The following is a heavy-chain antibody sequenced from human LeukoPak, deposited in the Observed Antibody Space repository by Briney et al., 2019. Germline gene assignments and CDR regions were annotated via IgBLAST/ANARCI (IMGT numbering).Heavy chain of an antibody. J-gene: IGHJ6*03. CDR1: GFTFRNYG. D-gene: IGHD5-18*01. V-gene: IGHV3-23*01. CDR2: ITGGGGST. Sequence: QSGGSLRLSCVASGFTFRNYGMTWVRQTPGKGLEWVSGITGGGGSTYYADSVKGRFTISRDNSKNTLYLLMNSLKTEDTAVYYCARDNSYGYAGSYYYMDVWGKGTTVTVSS. CDR3: ARDNSYGYAGSYYYMDV.